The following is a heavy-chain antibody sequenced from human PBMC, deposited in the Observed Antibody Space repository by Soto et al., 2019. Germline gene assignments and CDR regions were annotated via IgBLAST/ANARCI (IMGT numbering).Heavy chain of an antibody. Sequence: GASVKVSCKASGYTFTSYDINWVRQATGQGLEWMGWMNPNSGNTGYAQKFQGRVTMTRNTSISTAYMELSSLRSEDTAVYYCAREKYYGSGSYYKERNWFDPWGQGTLVTVSS. V-gene: IGHV1-8*01. CDR3: AREKYYGSGSYYKERNWFDP. D-gene: IGHD3-10*01. J-gene: IGHJ5*02. CDR2: MNPNSGNT. CDR1: GYTFTSYD.